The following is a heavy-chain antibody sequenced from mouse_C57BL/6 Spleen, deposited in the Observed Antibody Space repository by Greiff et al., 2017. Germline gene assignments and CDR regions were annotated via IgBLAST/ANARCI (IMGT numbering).Heavy chain of an antibody. CDR3: ARRDGSSSYAMDY. V-gene: IGHV1-82*01. J-gene: IGHJ4*01. Sequence: QVQLQQSGPELVKPGASVKISCKASGYAFSSSWMNWVKQRPGKGLEWIGRIYPGDGDTNYNGKFKGKATLTADKSSSTAYMQLSSLTSEDSAVYVCARRDGSSSYAMDYWGQGASVTVSS. CDR2: IYPGDGDT. D-gene: IGHD1-1*01. CDR1: GYAFSSSW.